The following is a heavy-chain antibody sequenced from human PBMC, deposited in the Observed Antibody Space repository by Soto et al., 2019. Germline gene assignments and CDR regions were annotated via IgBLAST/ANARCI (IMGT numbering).Heavy chain of an antibody. CDR3: AGRETNELELRERTFDY. D-gene: IGHD1-7*01. J-gene: IGHJ4*02. CDR1: GGSFSGYY. Sequence: SETLSLTCAVYGGSFSGYYWSWIRQPPGKGLEWIGEINHSGSTNYNPALKSRVTISVDTSKNQFSLKLSSVTAADTAVYYCAGRETNELELRERTFDYWGQGTLVTVSS. CDR2: INHSGST. V-gene: IGHV4-34*01.